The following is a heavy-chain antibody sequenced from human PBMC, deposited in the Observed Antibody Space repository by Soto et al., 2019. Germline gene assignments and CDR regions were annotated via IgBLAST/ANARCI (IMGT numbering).Heavy chain of an antibody. Sequence: GGSLRLSCAASGFTFSSYAMSWVRQAPGKGLEWVSAISGSGGSTYYADSVKGRFTISRDNSKNTLYLQMNSLRAEDTAVYYCAKVGYYDSSGFIDYWGQGTLVTVSS. CDR3: AKVGYYDSSGFIDY. CDR2: ISGSGGST. V-gene: IGHV3-23*01. D-gene: IGHD3-22*01. CDR1: GFTFSSYA. J-gene: IGHJ4*02.